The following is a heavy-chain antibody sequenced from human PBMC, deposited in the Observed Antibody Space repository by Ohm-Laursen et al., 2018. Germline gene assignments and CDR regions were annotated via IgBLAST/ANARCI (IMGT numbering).Heavy chain of an antibody. V-gene: IGHV3-21*01. Sequence: SLRLSCSASGFIFGDFAMHWVRQVPGKGLEWVSSISSSSSYIYYADSVKGRFTISRDNAKNSLYLQMNSLRAEDTAVYYCARDRGRYGGNSFSDYWGQGTLVTVSS. CDR1: GFIFGDFA. D-gene: IGHD4-23*01. J-gene: IGHJ4*02. CDR3: ARDRGRYGGNSFSDY. CDR2: ISSSSSYI.